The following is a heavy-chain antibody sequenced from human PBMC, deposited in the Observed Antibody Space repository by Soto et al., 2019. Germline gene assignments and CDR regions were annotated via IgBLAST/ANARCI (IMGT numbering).Heavy chain of an antibody. CDR3: ARDKERYYDSSGYYPDY. J-gene: IGHJ4*02. Sequence: GGSLRLSCAASGFIFSSYAMSWVRQAPGKGLEWVSAISGSGGSTYYADSVKGRFTISRDNSKNTLYLQMNSLRAEDTAVYYCARDKERYYDSSGYYPDYWGQGTLVTVSS. CDR1: GFIFSSYA. V-gene: IGHV3-23*01. D-gene: IGHD3-22*01. CDR2: ISGSGGST.